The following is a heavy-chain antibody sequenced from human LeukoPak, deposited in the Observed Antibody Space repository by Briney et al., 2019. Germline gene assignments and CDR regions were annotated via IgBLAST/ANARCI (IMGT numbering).Heavy chain of an antibody. D-gene: IGHD6-19*01. Sequence: GGSLRLSCAASGFTASSNYMSWVRQAPGEGLEWVSVIYSGGSTYYADSVKGRFTISRDNSKNTLYLQMNSLRAEDTAVYYCARVPRSSGWTYFDYWGQGTLVTVSS. V-gene: IGHV3-66*01. CDR3: ARVPRSSGWTYFDY. CDR2: IYSGGST. CDR1: GFTASSNY. J-gene: IGHJ4*02.